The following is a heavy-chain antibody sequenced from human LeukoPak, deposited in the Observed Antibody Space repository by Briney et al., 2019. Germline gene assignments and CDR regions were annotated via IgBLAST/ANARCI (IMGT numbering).Heavy chain of an antibody. D-gene: IGHD6-13*01. V-gene: IGHV4-61*02. J-gene: IGHJ4*02. Sequence: SETLSLTCIVSGGSISSGSYYWSWIRQPAGKGLKWIGRIYTSGSTNYNPSLKSRVTISVDTSKSQFSLKLSSVTAADTAVYYCAKGSSWYFYFDYWGQGTLVTVSS. CDR1: GGSISSGSYY. CDR3: AKGSSWYFYFDY. CDR2: IYTSGST.